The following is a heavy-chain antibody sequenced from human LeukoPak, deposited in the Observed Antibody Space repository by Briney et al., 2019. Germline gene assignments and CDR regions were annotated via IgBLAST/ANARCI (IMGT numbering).Heavy chain of an antibody. V-gene: IGHV4-34*01. CDR3: ARQGVVVTAIRGRGFDY. D-gene: IGHD2-21*02. Sequence: PSETLSLTCTVSGGSISSYYWSWIRQPPGKGLEWIGEINHSGSTNYNPSLKSRVTISVDTSKNQFSLKLSSVTAADTAVYYCARQGVVVTAIRGRGFDYWGQGTLVTVSS. CDR2: INHSGST. CDR1: GGSISSYY. J-gene: IGHJ4*02.